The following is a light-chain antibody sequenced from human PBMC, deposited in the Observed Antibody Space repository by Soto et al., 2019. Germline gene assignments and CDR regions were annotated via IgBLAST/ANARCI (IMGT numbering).Light chain of an antibody. CDR1: QSISTW. Sequence: DIQMTQSPSTLSASVGDRVTITCRASQSISTWLAWYQQRPGKAPNLLIYDASNLESGVPSRFSGSRSGTEFTLTISSLQPDDFATYYCQQYNTYSPAFGQGTKVDI. J-gene: IGKJ1*01. V-gene: IGKV1-5*01. CDR3: QQYNTYSPA. CDR2: DAS.